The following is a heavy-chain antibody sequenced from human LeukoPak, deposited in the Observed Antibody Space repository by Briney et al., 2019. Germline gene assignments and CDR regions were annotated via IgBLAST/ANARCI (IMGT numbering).Heavy chain of an antibody. CDR3: ARDSEQWLLDALLKY. V-gene: IGHV3-21*01. J-gene: IGHJ4*02. CDR1: GFTFSSYS. Sequence: GGSLRLSCAASGFTFSSYSMNWVRQAPGKGLEWVSSISSSSSYIYYADSVKGRFTISRDNAKNTLYLQMNSLRAEDTAVYYCARDSEQWLLDALLKYWGQGTLVTVSS. CDR2: ISSSSSYI. D-gene: IGHD6-19*01.